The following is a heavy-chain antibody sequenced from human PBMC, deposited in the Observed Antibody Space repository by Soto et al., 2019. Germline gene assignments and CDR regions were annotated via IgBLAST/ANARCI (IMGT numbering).Heavy chain of an antibody. Sequence: QVQLVESGGGVVQPGRSLRLSCAASGFTFSSYAMHWVRQAPGKGLEWVAVISYDGSNKYYADSVKGRFTISRDNSKNTLDLQMNSLRAEDTAVYYCARDAGGLYCSSTSCYASRDYYYGMDVWGQGTTVTVSS. CDR1: GFTFSSYA. D-gene: IGHD2-2*01. CDR2: ISYDGSNK. J-gene: IGHJ6*02. CDR3: ARDAGGLYCSSTSCYASRDYYYGMDV. V-gene: IGHV3-30-3*01.